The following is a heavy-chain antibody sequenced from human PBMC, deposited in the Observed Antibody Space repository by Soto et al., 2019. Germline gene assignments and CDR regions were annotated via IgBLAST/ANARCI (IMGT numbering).Heavy chain of an antibody. CDR3: AREVQVHTPAFVY. Sequence: QEQLVQSGAEMKKPVSSVKVSCQSSGGTFNTYAMNWVRQAPGQGPEWMGDISPMFGAANYAPKFQGRVTITADESTGTSYMQLSSLTSEDTALYFCAREVQVHTPAFVYWGQGTLVTVSS. J-gene: IGHJ4*02. V-gene: IGHV1-69*19. D-gene: IGHD3-10*01. CDR1: GGTFNTYA. CDR2: ISPMFGAA.